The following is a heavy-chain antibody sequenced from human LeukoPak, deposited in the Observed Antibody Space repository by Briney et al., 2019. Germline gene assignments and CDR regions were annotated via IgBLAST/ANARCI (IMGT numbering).Heavy chain of an antibody. J-gene: IGHJ5*02. V-gene: IGHV5-51*01. CDR2: IYPGDSDT. CDR1: GYSFTSYW. D-gene: IGHD2-15*01. CDR3: ARHAGRYCSGGSCPNWFDP. Sequence: GESLKISCKGSGYSFTSYWIGWVRQMPGKGLEWMGIIYPGDSDTRYSPSFKGQVTISADKSISTAYLQWSSLKASDTAMYYCARHAGRYCSGGSCPNWFDPWGQGTLVTVSS.